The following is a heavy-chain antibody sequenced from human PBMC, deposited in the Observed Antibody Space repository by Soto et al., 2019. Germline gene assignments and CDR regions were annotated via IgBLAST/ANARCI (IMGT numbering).Heavy chain of an antibody. D-gene: IGHD2-2*01. CDR2: IIPNFGTA. J-gene: IGHJ6*01. CDR1: GGTFSSYA. Sequence: QVQLVQSGAEVKKPGSSVKVSCMASGGTFSSYAISWVRQAPGQGLVWMVGIIPNFGTANYAQKFQGRVTITTDESTSKAYMDQSSLRSEDTAVYSCERVQDIVVVPAAIYYYSGMDVWGQGTTVTVAS. V-gene: IGHV1-69*01. CDR3: ERVQDIVVVPAAIYYYSGMDV.